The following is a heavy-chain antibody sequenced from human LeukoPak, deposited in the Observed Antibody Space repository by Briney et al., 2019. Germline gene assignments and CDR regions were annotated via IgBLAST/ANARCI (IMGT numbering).Heavy chain of an antibody. J-gene: IGHJ4*02. V-gene: IGHV1-2*06. CDR3: ARAAGYSGYDMGDY. D-gene: IGHD5-12*01. CDR2: INPNSGGT. CDR1: GYTFIAYY. Sequence: ASVKVSCKASGYTFIAYYIHWVRQAPGQGLEWMGRINPNSGGTNYAQKFQGRVTMTRDTSISTAYMELSRLRSDDTAVYYCARAAGYSGYDMGDYWGQGTLVTVSS.